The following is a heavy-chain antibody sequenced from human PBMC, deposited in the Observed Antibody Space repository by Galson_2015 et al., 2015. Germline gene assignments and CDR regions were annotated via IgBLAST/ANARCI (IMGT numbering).Heavy chain of an antibody. D-gene: IGHD2-15*01. J-gene: IGHJ4*02. CDR3: AKDLTRYCSGGSCDNFDY. V-gene: IGHV3-30*18. CDR1: GFTFSNSG. Sequence: PLRLSCAASGFTFSNSGMHWVRQAPGKGLEWVAVLSYDGSNKYYADSVKGRFTISRDNSKNTLYLQMNSLRPEDTAVYYCAKDLTRYCSGGSCDNFDYWGQGTLVTVSS. CDR2: LSYDGSNK.